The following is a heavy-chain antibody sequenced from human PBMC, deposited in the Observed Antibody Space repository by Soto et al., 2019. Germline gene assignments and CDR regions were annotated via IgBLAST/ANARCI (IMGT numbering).Heavy chain of an antibody. J-gene: IGHJ4*02. CDR1: GGSISSSSYY. Sequence: SETLSLTCTVSGGSISSSSYYWGWIRQPPGKGLEWIGVIYYSGSTYYNPSLKSRVTISVDTSKNHFSLKLSSVTAADTAVYYCARQTEYSSSYFDYWGQGTLVTVSS. CDR3: ARQTEYSSSYFDY. D-gene: IGHD6-6*01. V-gene: IGHV4-39*01. CDR2: IYYSGST.